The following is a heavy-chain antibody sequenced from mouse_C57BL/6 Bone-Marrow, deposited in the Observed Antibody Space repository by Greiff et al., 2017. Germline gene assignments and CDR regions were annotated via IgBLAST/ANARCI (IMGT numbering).Heavy chain of an antibody. D-gene: IGHD3-2*02. CDR2: IHPNSGST. J-gene: IGHJ2*01. Sequence: QVQLQQPGAELVKPGASVQLSCKASGYTFTSYWMHWVKQRPGQGLEWIGMIHPNSGSTNYNEKFKSKATLTVDKSSSPAYMQLSSLTSEDSAVYYCARRLRLREYWGQGTTLTVSS. CDR3: ARRLRLREY. CDR1: GYTFTSYW. V-gene: IGHV1-64*01.